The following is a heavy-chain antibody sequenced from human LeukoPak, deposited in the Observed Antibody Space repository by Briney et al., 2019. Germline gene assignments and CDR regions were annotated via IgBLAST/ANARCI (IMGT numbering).Heavy chain of an antibody. CDR3: AREAYCSGGSCYPRRVYFDY. CDR1: GGSISSYY. CDR2: IYTSGST. J-gene: IGHJ4*02. D-gene: IGHD2-15*01. Sequence: SETLSLTCTVSGGSISSYYWSWIRQPAGKGLEWIGRIYTSGSTNYNPSLKSRVTMSVDTPKNQFSLKLSSVTAADTAVYYCAREAYCSGGSCYPRRVYFDYWGQGTLVTVSS. V-gene: IGHV4-4*07.